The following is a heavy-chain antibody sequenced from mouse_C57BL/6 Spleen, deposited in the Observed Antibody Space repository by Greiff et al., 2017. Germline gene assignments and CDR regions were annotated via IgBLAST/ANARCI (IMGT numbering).Heavy chain of an antibody. CDR1: GFTFSSYG. Sequence: EVMLVESGGDLVKPGGSLKLSCAASGFTFSSYGMSWVRQTPDKRLEWVATISSGGSYTYYPDSLKGRFTISRDNAKNTLYLQMSSLKSEDTAMYYCARGGSDEGFAYWGQGTLVTVSA. V-gene: IGHV5-6*01. J-gene: IGHJ3*01. CDR3: ARGGSDEGFAY. CDR2: ISSGGSYT.